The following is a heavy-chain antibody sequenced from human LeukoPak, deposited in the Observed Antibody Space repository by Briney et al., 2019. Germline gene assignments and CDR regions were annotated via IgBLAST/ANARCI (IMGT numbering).Heavy chain of an antibody. V-gene: IGHV3-30-3*01. D-gene: IGHD3-22*01. Sequence: WRSLSLSCAASGFTFSSYAMYWVRQAPRKGLEWVAVISYDGSNKYYADSVKGRFTISRDNSKNTLYLQMNSLRAEDTAVYYCSLPGYDSSGYYYFDYWGQGTLVTVSS. CDR2: ISYDGSNK. J-gene: IGHJ4*02. CDR3: SLPGYDSSGYYYFDY. CDR1: GFTFSSYA.